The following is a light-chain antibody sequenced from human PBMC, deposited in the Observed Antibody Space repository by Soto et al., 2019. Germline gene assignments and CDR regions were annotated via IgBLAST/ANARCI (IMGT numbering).Light chain of an antibody. CDR1: QFISSW. CDR3: HQVYTYPRT. CDR2: HAS. J-gene: IGKJ1*01. V-gene: IGKV1-5*01. Sequence: DIQMTQSPSTLSASVGDRVTITCRASQFISSWLAWYQQKPGKVPKLLIFHASNLESGVPSRFSGSGSGTEFTLTITSLQPEDFATYYCHQVYTYPRTFGQGTKVDIK.